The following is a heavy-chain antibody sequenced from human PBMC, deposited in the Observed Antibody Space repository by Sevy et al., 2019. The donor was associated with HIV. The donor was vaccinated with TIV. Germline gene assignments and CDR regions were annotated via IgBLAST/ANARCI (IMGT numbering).Heavy chain of an antibody. D-gene: IGHD2-15*01. V-gene: IGHV3-7*01. CDR1: GFTFRSYW. Sequence: GGSLRLSCAASGFTFRSYWMNWVRQAPGKGLEWVASVKQDGSVKYYVDSVKGRFTISRDNAKNSLYLQMNSLRAEDTAVYYCASWSSGGFDYWGQGTLVTVSS. J-gene: IGHJ4*02. CDR3: ASWSSGGFDY. CDR2: VKQDGSVK.